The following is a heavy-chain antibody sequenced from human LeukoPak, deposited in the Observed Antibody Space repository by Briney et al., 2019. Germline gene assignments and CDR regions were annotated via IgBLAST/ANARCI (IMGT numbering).Heavy chain of an antibody. CDR2: ISAYNGNT. V-gene: IGHV1-18*01. J-gene: IGHJ4*02. CDR1: GYTFTSYG. CDR3: ARVYQAGGYCSGGSCYGVGT. D-gene: IGHD2-15*01. Sequence: ASVKVSCKASGYTFTSYGISWVRQAPGQGLEWMGWISAYNGNTNYALKLQGRVTMTTDTSTSTAYMELRSLRSDDTAVYYCARVYQAGGYCSGGSCYGVGTWGQGTLVTVSS.